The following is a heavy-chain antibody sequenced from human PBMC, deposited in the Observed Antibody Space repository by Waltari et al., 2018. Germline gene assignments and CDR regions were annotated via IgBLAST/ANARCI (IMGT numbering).Heavy chain of an antibody. CDR1: GEKCSTYW. CDR2: IYVGDSET. V-gene: IGHV5-51*03. Sequence: EVRLVQSGAEVKKPGESLKISCKGSGEKCSTYWIGWGRPMHRKGLEWMGIIYVGDSETRYSPSFRGQVTMSADKSITTAYLQWSSLKASDTAMYYCARREHDYDYVGGSYRRVIDTFDIWGQGTRVTVSS. J-gene: IGHJ3*02. D-gene: IGHD3-16*02. CDR3: ARREHDYDYVGGSYRRVIDTFDI.